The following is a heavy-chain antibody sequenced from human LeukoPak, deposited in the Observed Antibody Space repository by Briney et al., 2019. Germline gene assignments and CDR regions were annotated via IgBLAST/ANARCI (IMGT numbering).Heavy chain of an antibody. V-gene: IGHV3-49*03. J-gene: IGHJ4*02. CDR2: IRSKAYGGTT. Sequence: GGSLRLSCTASVFTFGDYAMCWFRQAPGKGLEWVGFIRSKAYGGTTEYAASVKGRFTISRDDSKSIAYLQMNSLKTEDTAVYYCTRGYDSSGYPLFDYWGQGTLVTVSS. D-gene: IGHD3-22*01. CDR1: VFTFGDYA. CDR3: TRGYDSSGYPLFDY.